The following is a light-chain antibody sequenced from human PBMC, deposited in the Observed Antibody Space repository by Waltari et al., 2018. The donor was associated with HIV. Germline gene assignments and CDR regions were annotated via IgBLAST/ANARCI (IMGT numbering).Light chain of an antibody. CDR3: QSADSSGSFWV. CDR1: ALQKQF. CDR2: KDR. V-gene: IGLV3-25*03. Sequence: SSDLTQPPSLSVSPGQTAPLTCSGAALQKQFGYWYQQKAGQAPVLIINKDRERPSGIPERFSGSSSGTTLSLTITEVQAEDEADYHCQSADSSGSFWVFGGGTKLTVL. J-gene: IGLJ3*02.